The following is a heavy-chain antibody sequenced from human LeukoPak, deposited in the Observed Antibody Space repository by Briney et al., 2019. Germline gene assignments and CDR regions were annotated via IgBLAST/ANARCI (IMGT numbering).Heavy chain of an antibody. V-gene: IGHV4-39*01. J-gene: IGHJ4*02. CDR1: GGSISSSSYY. CDR3: ARTLLADYGGNSEDY. D-gene: IGHD4-23*01. Sequence: SEALSLTCTVSGGSISSSSYYWGWIRQPPGKGLEWIGSIYYSGSTHYNPSPKSRVTISVDTSKNQFSLKLSSVTAADTAVYYCARTLLADYGGNSEDYWGQGTLVTVSS. CDR2: IYYSGST.